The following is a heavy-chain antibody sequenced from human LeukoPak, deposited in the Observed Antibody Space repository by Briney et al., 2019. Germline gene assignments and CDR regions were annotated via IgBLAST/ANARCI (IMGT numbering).Heavy chain of an antibody. CDR3: ARDRSYGGNNWFDP. V-gene: IGHV3-21*01. D-gene: IGHD5-18*01. J-gene: IGHJ5*02. CDR1: GITFSTYA. Sequence: GGSLRLSCVASGITFSTYAMSWVRQAPGKGLEWVSSISSSSIYIYYADSVKGRFTISRDNSKNSLYLQMNRLRAECTAPYYVARDRSYGGNNWFDPWGQGNLVTVPS. CDR2: ISSSSIYI.